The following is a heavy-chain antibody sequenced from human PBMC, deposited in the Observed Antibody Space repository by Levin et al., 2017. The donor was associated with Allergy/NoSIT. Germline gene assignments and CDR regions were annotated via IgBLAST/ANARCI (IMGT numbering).Heavy chain of an antibody. CDR2: ISYDGSNK. Sequence: SCAASGFTFSNYGMHWVRQAPGKGLEWVAVISYDGSNKYYADSVKGRFTISRDNSKNTLFLQMNSLRAEDTAVYYCAKDRGSGSSAIDYWGQGPLVTVSS. CDR1: GFTFSNYG. J-gene: IGHJ4*02. CDR3: AKDRGSGSSAIDY. V-gene: IGHV3-30*18. D-gene: IGHD3-10*01.